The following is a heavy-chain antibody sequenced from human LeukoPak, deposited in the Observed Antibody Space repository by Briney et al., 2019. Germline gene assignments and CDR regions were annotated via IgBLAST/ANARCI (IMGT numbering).Heavy chain of an antibody. CDR1: GGSISSYY. Sequence: PSETLSLTCTVSGGSISSYYWSWIRQPPGKGLEWLGYIYTTGSTNYNPSLKSRVTISVDTSKNQFSLKLSSVTAADTAVYYCARTLGYCSSTSCYNYYYYYMDVWGKGTTVTVSS. J-gene: IGHJ6*03. V-gene: IGHV4-4*09. D-gene: IGHD2-2*02. CDR3: ARTLGYCSSTSCYNYYYYYMDV. CDR2: IYTTGST.